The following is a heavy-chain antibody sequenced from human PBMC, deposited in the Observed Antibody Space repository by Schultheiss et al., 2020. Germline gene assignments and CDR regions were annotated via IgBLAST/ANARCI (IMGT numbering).Heavy chain of an antibody. CDR3: ARTEVVPAAIYYYYYYMDV. Sequence: SETLSLTCTVSGGSISSYYWSWIRQPAGKGLEWIGRIYTSGSTNYNPSLKSRVTISVDTSKNQFSLKLSSVTAADTAVYYCARTEVVPAAIYYYYYYMDVWGKGTTVTVSS. D-gene: IGHD2-2*01. CDR1: GGSISSYY. CDR2: IYTSGST. V-gene: IGHV4-4*07. J-gene: IGHJ6*03.